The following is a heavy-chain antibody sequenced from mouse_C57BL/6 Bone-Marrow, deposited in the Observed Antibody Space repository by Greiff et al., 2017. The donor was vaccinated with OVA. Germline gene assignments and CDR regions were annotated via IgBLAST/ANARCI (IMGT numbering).Heavy chain of an antibody. D-gene: IGHD1-1*01. CDR2: ISSGGSYT. J-gene: IGHJ3*01. CDR3: ARHSWAWFAY. CDR1: GFTFSSYG. Sequence: EVKLQESGGDLVKPGGSLKLSCAASGFTFSSYGMSWVRQTPDKRLEWVATISSGGSYTYYPDSVKGRFTISRDNAKNTLYLQMSSLKSEDTAMYYCARHSWAWFAYWGQGTLVTVSA. V-gene: IGHV5-6*01.